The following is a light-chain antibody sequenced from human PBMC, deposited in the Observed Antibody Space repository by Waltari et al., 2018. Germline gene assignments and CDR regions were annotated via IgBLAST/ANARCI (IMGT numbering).Light chain of an antibody. J-gene: IGKJ1*01. Sequence: EIVMTQSPVTLSVSPGERATLSCGASQSVSINLAWYQQKPGQAPRLLIYAASTRATDVPARFSGSGSGTEFTLTISSLQSEDFAVYYCQHYNNWPPGTTFGQGTKLEIK. CDR3: QHYNNWPPGTT. CDR2: AAS. CDR1: QSVSIN. V-gene: IGKV3-15*01.